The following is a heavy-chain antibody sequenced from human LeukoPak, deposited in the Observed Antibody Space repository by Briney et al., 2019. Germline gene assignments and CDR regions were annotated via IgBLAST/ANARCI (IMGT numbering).Heavy chain of an antibody. J-gene: IGHJ2*01. CDR1: GGSISSHD. CDR2: IYISGSP. Sequence: SETLSLTCTVSGGSISSHDWTWIRQPAGRGLEWIGRIYISGSPNYNPSLKSRVTMSVDTSKNQFSLKLTSVTAADTAVYYCARVSSSWYQDWYFDRWGRGTLVTVSS. CDR3: ARVSSSWYQDWYFDR. V-gene: IGHV4-4*07. D-gene: IGHD6-13*01.